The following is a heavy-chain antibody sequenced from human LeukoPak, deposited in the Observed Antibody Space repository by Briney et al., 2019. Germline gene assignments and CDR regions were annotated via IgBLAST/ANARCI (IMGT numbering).Heavy chain of an antibody. J-gene: IGHJ6*02. CDR2: MNPNGGNT. D-gene: IGHD3-9*01. CDR1: GYTFTSYD. V-gene: IGHV1-8*01. Sequence: GASVKVSCKASGYTFTSYDINWVRQATGQGLEWMGWMNPNGGNTGYAQKFQGRVTMTRNTSISTAYMELSSLRSEDTAVYYCARGRAMVRYFDWLSPPGYYGMDVWGQGTTVTVSS. CDR3: ARGRAMVRYFDWLSPPGYYGMDV.